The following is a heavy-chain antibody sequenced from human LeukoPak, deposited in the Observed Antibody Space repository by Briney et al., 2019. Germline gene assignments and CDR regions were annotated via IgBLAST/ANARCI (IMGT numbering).Heavy chain of an antibody. CDR3: ARDWGYSYGPFDY. CDR1: GGSISSSNYY. Sequence: PSETLSLTCTVSGGSISSSNYYWGWIRQPPGKGLGWIGSIYYSGSAYYNPSLKSRVTISVDTSKNQFSLKLSSVTAADTAVYYCARDWGYSYGPFDYWGQGTLVTVSS. D-gene: IGHD5-18*01. CDR2: IYYSGSA. V-gene: IGHV4-39*07. J-gene: IGHJ4*02.